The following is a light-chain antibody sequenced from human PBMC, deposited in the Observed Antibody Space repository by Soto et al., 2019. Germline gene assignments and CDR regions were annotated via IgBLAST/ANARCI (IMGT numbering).Light chain of an antibody. CDR1: NSNIGGNY. CDR3: GTWDLSLDTVV. J-gene: IGLJ2*01. Sequence: QSVLTQPPSVSAAPGQKVTISCSGSNSNIGGNYVSWYQVLPRTALKLLIYDNTKRHSGIPDRFSGSKSGTSATLGITDLQTGDEAHYYCGTWDLSLDTVVFGGGTKLTVL. V-gene: IGLV1-51*01. CDR2: DNT.